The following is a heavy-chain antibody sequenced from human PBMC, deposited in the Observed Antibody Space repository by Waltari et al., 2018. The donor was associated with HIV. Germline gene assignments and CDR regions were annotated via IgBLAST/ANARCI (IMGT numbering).Heavy chain of an antibody. Sequence: QVHLVESGGGVVQPGRSLRLSCAASGFTFSSYAFHWVRPAPGKGLEWVALISYDGSNKYYADSVKGRFTISRDNSKNTLYLQMNSLRAEDTSVYYCARDTGYCSFGSCSYNWLDPWGQGTLVSVSS. CDR2: ISYDGSNK. J-gene: IGHJ5*02. V-gene: IGHV3-30*01. CDR3: ARDTGYCSFGSCSYNWLDP. CDR1: GFTFSSYA. D-gene: IGHD2-15*01.